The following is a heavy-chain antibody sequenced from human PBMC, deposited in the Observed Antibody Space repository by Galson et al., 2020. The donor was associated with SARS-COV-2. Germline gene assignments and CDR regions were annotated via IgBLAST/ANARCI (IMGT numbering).Heavy chain of an antibody. CDR1: GFPFSTYS. D-gene: IGHD5-18*01. J-gene: IGHJ6*02. V-gene: IGHV3-21*01. CDR3: ARDEGIRGYNYGRLYYGMDV. CDR2: ISTSSSYT. Sequence: GESLKISCTASGFPFSTYSMNWVRLALGKGLEWVSSISTSSSYTYYVDSVKGRFSISRDNPRNSLYLQMNSLRAEDTAVYYCARDEGIRGYNYGRLYYGMDVWGQGTTVTVFS.